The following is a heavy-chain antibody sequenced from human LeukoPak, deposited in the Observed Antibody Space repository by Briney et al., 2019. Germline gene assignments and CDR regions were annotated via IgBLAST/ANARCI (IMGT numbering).Heavy chain of an antibody. Sequence: PGGSLRLSCAASGSSFNSINMHWVRQAPGKGLEWVAFIRYDGSDKYFADSVKGRFTISRDNSKNTLYLQMNSLRVEDTAVYYCAKAYNYGFDYWGQGALVTVSS. CDR2: IRYDGSDK. J-gene: IGHJ4*02. V-gene: IGHV3-30*02. CDR1: GSSFNSIN. CDR3: AKAYNYGFDY. D-gene: IGHD5-18*01.